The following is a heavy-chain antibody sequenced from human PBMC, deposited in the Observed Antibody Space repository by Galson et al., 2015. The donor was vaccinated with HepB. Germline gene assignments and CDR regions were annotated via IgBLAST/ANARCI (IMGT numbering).Heavy chain of an antibody. CDR3: ATALLTGYYSSFDY. Sequence: SCKVSGYTLTELSMHWVRQAPGKGLEWMGGFDPEDGETIYAQKFQGRVTMTEDTSTDTAYMELSSPRSEDTAVYYCATALLTGYYSSFDYWGQGSL. J-gene: IGHJ4*02. CDR2: FDPEDGET. D-gene: IGHD3-9*01. CDR1: GYTLTELS. V-gene: IGHV1-24*01.